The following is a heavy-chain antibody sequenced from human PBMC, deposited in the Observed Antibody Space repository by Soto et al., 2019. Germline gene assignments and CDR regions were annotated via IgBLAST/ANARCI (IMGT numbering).Heavy chain of an antibody. CDR2: TIPIFDTP. CDR1: GGTFGNLG. D-gene: IGHD3-10*01. Sequence: QMQVVQSGAEVKKPGSSVKISCKASGGTFGNLGISWLRQAPGQGLEWMGGTIPIFDTPHYAEKFRDRVTITADATTTAYLELTSLTSADTATYYCARDREDGSGPKYNWFDSWGQGTLVTVSS. J-gene: IGHJ5*01. V-gene: IGHV1-69*01. CDR3: ARDREDGSGPKYNWFDS.